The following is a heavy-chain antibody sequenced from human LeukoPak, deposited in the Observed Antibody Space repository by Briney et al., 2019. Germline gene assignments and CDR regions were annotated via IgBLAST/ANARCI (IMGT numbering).Heavy chain of an antibody. J-gene: IGHJ4*02. CDR3: AVQITMIVVVPYFDY. D-gene: IGHD3-22*01. Sequence: GGPLRLSCAASGLTFSDYYMTWIRQAPGKGLEWVSSVSGTGTTIYSADSVRGRFTVSRDNARNSLFLHMNSLRAEDTAVYYCAVQITMIVVVPYFDYWGQGTLVTVSS. V-gene: IGHV3-11*04. CDR1: GLTFSDYY. CDR2: VSGTGTTI.